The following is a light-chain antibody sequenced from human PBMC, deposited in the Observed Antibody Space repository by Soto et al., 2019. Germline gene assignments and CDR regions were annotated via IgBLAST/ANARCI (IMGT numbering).Light chain of an antibody. Sequence: EIALTQSAATLSLSPGERSTLSCRASPSVPNYVAWYQQKPGQAPRLLIYGAFNRATGIPARFSGSGSGADFTLTISSLEPEDFAIYYCQQRNTWPPVTFGQGTRLEIK. J-gene: IGKJ5*01. V-gene: IGKV3-11*01. CDR2: GAF. CDR1: PSVPNY. CDR3: QQRNTWPPVT.